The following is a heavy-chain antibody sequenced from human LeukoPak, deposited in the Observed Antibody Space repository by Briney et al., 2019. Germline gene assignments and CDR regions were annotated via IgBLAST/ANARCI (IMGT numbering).Heavy chain of an antibody. CDR1: GGSMDSFY. J-gene: IGHJ6*04. CDR3: ARLARLTLIRGVTGYHSLDV. CDR2: IYYSGTT. V-gene: IGHV4-59*01. Sequence: SETLSLTCIVSGGSMDSFYWSWIRQSPGGGLEWIGYIYYSGTTNYNPSLRSRLTISVDTYKNQFSLKLSFVTAADTAVYYCARLARLTLIRGVTGYHSLDVWGKGTKVTVSS. D-gene: IGHD3-10*01.